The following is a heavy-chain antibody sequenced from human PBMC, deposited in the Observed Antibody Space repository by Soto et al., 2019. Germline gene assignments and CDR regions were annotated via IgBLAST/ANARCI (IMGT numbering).Heavy chain of an antibody. J-gene: IGHJ4*02. D-gene: IGHD4-17*01. CDR1: GFTVSSNY. V-gene: IGHV3-53*01. CDR2: IDCGGST. CDR3: GRVHGDYVSFVY. Sequence: EVQLVESGGGLIQPGGSLRLSCAASGFTVSSNYMSWVRQAPGKGLEWVSVIDCGGSTYYAESVKCRFTISRDNSKNTLYLPMSSLRGEDTAVYYCGRVHGDYVSFVYWGQGTLVTVSS.